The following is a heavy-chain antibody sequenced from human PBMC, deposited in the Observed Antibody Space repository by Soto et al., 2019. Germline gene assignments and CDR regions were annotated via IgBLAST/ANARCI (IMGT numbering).Heavy chain of an antibody. CDR1: GGSVSSGSYY. CDR3: ARENELDWFDT. V-gene: IGHV4-61*01. Sequence: PSETLSLTCTVSGGSVSSGSYYWSWIRQPPGKGLEWIGYIYYSGSTNYNPSLKSRVTISVDTSKNQFSLKLSSVTAADTAVYYCARENELDWFDTWGQGTLVTVSS. J-gene: IGHJ5*02. D-gene: IGHD3-3*02. CDR2: IYYSGST.